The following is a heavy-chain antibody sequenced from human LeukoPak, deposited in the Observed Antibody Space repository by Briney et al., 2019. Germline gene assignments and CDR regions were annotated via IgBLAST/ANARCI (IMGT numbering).Heavy chain of an antibody. CDR1: GASISSYY. Sequence: SETLSLTCTVSGASISSYYWSWIRQPAGKGLEWIGRIDTSGSTTYNPSLKSRVIMSVDTSKNQFSLKLSSVTAADTAVYYCARESSGYSYGYSLDYWGQGTLVTVSS. V-gene: IGHV4-4*07. CDR3: ARESSGYSYGYSLDY. CDR2: IDTSGST. D-gene: IGHD5-18*01. J-gene: IGHJ4*02.